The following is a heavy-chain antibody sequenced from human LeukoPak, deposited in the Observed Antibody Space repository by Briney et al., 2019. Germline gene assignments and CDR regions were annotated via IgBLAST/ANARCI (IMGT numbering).Heavy chain of an antibody. CDR1: GFTVNSNY. CDR2: IYKGGNT. J-gene: IGHJ6*04. CDR3: AREGGSGYCSTTSCSLDV. D-gene: IGHD2-2*01. V-gene: IGHV3-53*01. Sequence: PGGSLRLSCAASGFTVNSNYMSWVRQAPGKGLEWVSSIYKGGNTFYAESVEGRFTISGDNYKNTLYLQMNSLRAEDTAVYFCAREGGSGYCSTTSCSLDVWGKGTTVTVSS.